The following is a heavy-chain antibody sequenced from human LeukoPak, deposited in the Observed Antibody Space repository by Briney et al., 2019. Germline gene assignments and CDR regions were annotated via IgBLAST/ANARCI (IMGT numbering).Heavy chain of an antibody. V-gene: IGHV1-46*01. CDR3: ARGDRGAVWGSYSYINYYYYMDV. CDR1: GYTFTSYY. CDR2: INPSGGST. J-gene: IGHJ6*03. D-gene: IGHD3-16*02. Sequence: GASVKVSCKASGYTFTSYYMHWVRQAPGQGLEWMGIINPSGGSTSYAQKFQGRVTMTRDMSTSTVYMEMSSLRSEDTAVYYCARGDRGAVWGSYSYINYYYYMDVWGKGTTVTVSS.